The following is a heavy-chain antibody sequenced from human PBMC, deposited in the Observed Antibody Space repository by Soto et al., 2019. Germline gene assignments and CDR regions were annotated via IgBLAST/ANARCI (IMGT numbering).Heavy chain of an antibody. CDR2: INSDGSRT. Sequence: EVQLVESGGGIVQPGGSLRLSCAASGFTFSSYWMHWVRQAPGKGLVWVSRINSDGSRTSYSDSAKGRFTISRDNDKNTVYLRMNSLRAEDTSVYYCARGDGDYYDGNGYLGRHWGQGTLVTVSS. J-gene: IGHJ4*02. V-gene: IGHV3-74*01. CDR1: GFTFSSYW. D-gene: IGHD3-22*01. CDR3: ARGDGDYYDGNGYLGRH.